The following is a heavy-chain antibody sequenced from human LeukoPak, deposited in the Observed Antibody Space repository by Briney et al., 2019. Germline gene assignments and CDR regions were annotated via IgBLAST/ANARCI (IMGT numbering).Heavy chain of an antibody. CDR2: IRYDGSKK. J-gene: IGHJ4*02. CDR3: AKDPGGEVLPDY. Sequence: GGSLRLSCAVSGFTFSANNMHWVRQAPGKGLEWVAFIRYDGSKKNYADSVKGRFTISRDNSKNTLYLQMNSLRAEDTAVYYCAKDPGGEVLPDYWGQGTLVTVSS. D-gene: IGHD3-10*01. V-gene: IGHV3-30*02. CDR1: GFTFSANN.